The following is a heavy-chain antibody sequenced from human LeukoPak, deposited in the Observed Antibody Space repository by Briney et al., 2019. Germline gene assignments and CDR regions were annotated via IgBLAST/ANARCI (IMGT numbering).Heavy chain of an antibody. CDR2: ISSSSSTI. D-gene: IGHD5-24*01. CDR3: ARRSRDGYNPGYFQH. CDR1: GFTFSSYS. J-gene: IGHJ1*01. Sequence: PGGSLRLSCAASGFTFSSYSTNWVRQAPGKGLEWVSYISSSSSTIYYADSVKGRFTISRDNAKNSLYLQMNSLRAEDTAVYYCARRSRDGYNPGYFQHWGQGTLVTVSS. V-gene: IGHV3-48*01.